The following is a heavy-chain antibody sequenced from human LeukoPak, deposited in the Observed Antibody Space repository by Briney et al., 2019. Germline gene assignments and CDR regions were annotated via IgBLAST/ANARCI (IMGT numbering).Heavy chain of an antibody. CDR1: GGTFSSYA. CDR3: AREGSYGSGSWGIDY. V-gene: IGHV1-69*13. D-gene: IGHD3-10*01. J-gene: IGHJ4*02. CDR2: IIPIFGTA. Sequence: ASVKVSCKASGGTFSSYAISWVRQAPGQGLGWMGGIIPIFGTANYAQKFQGRVTITADESTSTAYMELSSLRSEDTAVYYCAREGSYGSGSWGIDYWGQGTLVTVSS.